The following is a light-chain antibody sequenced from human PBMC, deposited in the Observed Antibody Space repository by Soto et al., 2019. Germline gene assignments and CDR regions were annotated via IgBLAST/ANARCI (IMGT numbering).Light chain of an antibody. CDR3: PQRSNWPPLT. J-gene: IGKJ4*01. CDR1: QSVSSY. V-gene: IGKV3-11*01. Sequence: EIVLTQSPATLSLSPGERATLSCRASQSVSSYLAWYQQKPGQAPRLLIYDASNRATGIPARFSGSGSGTDFTLTISSLEPEDCAVYYCPQRSNWPPLTFGGGTKVEIK. CDR2: DAS.